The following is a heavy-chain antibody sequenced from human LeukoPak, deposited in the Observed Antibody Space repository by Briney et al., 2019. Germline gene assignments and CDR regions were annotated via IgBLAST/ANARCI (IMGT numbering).Heavy chain of an antibody. CDR2: IIPIFGTA. CDR1: GYTFTGYY. J-gene: IGHJ4*02. CDR3: ARDRGYSGFLAYYYDSSGTTPDY. D-gene: IGHD3-22*01. V-gene: IGHV1-69*06. Sequence: ASVKVSCKASGYTFTGYYMHWVRQAPGQGLEWMGGIIPIFGTANYAQKFQGRVTITADKSTSTAYMELSRLRSDDTAVYYCARDRGYSGFLAYYYDSSGTTPDYWGQGTLVTVSS.